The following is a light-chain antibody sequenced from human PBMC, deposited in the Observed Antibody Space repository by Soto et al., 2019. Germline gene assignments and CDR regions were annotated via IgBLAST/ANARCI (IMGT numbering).Light chain of an antibody. J-gene: IGKJ1*01. CDR3: QQRSNWLWT. CDR1: QSVSRY. Sequence: EIVLTQSPATLSLSPGERATLSCRASQSVSRYLAWYQQKPGQAPRLLIYDASDRATGIPARFSGSGSGTDFTLTISSLAPEYFAVYYCQQRSNWLWTFGQGTKVEIK. V-gene: IGKV3-11*01. CDR2: DAS.